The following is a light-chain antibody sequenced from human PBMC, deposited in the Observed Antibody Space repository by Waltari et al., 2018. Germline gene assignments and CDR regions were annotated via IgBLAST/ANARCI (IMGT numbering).Light chain of an antibody. CDR3: QQRSNWPPLFS. Sequence: EIVLTQSPDTLSLSQGDRATLSCRASQSVGHYLAWYQPTPGQAPRLLIYDVFKRATGIPARFSGGGSETDFTLTVSSLEPEDFAVYYCQQRSNWPPLFSFGQGTKLEIK. V-gene: IGKV3-11*01. J-gene: IGKJ2*03. CDR1: QSVGHY. CDR2: DVF.